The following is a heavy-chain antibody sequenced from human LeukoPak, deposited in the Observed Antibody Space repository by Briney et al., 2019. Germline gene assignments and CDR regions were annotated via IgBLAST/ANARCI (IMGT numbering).Heavy chain of an antibody. J-gene: IGHJ4*02. CDR2: ISSSSSYI. CDR3: ARALVVAATSASY. CDR1: GFTFSSYS. Sequence: GGSLRLSCAASGFTFSSYSMNWVRQAPGKGLEWVSSISSSSSYIYYADSVKGRFTISRDNAKNSLYLQMNSLRAEDTAVYYCARALVVAATSASYWGQGTLVTVSS. D-gene: IGHD2-15*01. V-gene: IGHV3-21*01.